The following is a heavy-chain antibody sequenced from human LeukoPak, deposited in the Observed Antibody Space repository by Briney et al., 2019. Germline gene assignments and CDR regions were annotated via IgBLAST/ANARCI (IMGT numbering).Heavy chain of an antibody. CDR1: GFSFSTYA. V-gene: IGHV3-23*01. CDR3: SKRDIVAGVVDR. J-gene: IGHJ4*02. D-gene: IGHD6-13*01. CDR2: ISDNGGYA. Sequence: PGGSLRLSCAASGFSFSTYAMGWVRQAPGKGLEWVSIISDNGGYAYYADSVKGRFTISRDNSKDTLYLQMNSLRAEDTAGYYCSKRDIVAGVVDRWGQGALVSVSS.